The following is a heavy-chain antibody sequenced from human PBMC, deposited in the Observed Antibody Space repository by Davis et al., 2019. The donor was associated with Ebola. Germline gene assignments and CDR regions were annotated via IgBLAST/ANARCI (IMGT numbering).Heavy chain of an antibody. V-gene: IGHV4-59*08. Sequence: PGGSLRLSCTVSGGSISSYYWSWIRQPAGKGLEWIGYIYYSGSTNYNPSLKSRVTISVDTSKNQFSLKLSSVTAADTAVYYCARQTPLSVRGYYYYYMDVWGKGTTVTVSS. CDR3: ARQTPLSVRGYYYYYMDV. CDR2: IYYSGST. D-gene: IGHD3-10*01. J-gene: IGHJ6*03. CDR1: GGSISSYY.